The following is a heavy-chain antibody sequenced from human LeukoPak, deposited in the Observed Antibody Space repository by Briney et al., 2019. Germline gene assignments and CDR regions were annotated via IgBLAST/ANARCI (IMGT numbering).Heavy chain of an antibody. CDR1: GYTFTGYY. V-gene: IGHV1-2*06. J-gene: IGHJ4*02. D-gene: IGHD3-22*01. CDR2: INPNSGGT. CDR3: APLANYYDSSGYSMPFDY. Sequence: ASVKVSCKASGYTFTGYYMHWVRQAPGQGLEWMGRINPNSGGTNYAQKFQGRVTMTRDTSISTAYMELSRLRSDDTAVYYCAPLANYYDSSGYSMPFDYWGQGTLVTVPS.